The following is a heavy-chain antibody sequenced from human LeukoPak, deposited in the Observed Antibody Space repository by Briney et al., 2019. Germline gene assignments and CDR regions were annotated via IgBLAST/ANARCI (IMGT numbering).Heavy chain of an antibody. J-gene: IGHJ1*01. CDR1: GFTFSSYA. V-gene: IGHV3-23*01. D-gene: IGHD6-19*01. Sequence: GTSLRLSCAASGFTFSSYAMSWVRQAPGKGLEWVSVISGSGDTAFYADSVKGRFTISRDNSKNTLSLQMNSLRAEDTAIYYCAKDWNSPVAGTGYFQHWGQGTLVTVSS. CDR3: AKDWNSPVAGTGYFQH. CDR2: ISGSGDTA.